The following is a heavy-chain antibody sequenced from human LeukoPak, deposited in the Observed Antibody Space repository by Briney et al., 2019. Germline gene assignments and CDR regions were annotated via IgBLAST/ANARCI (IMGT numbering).Heavy chain of an antibody. J-gene: IGHJ4*02. D-gene: IGHD3-10*01. CDR1: GGSFSGYY. V-gene: IGHV4-34*01. Sequence: SETLSLTCAVSGGSFSGYYWSWIRQPPGKGLEWIGEINHSGSTNYNPSLKSRVTISVDTSKNQFSLKLSSVTAADTAVYYCARGPDGYYYGSGSYDRRPPFHYDYWGQGTLVTVSS. CDR3: ARGPDGYYYGSGSYDRRPPFHYDY. CDR2: INHSGST.